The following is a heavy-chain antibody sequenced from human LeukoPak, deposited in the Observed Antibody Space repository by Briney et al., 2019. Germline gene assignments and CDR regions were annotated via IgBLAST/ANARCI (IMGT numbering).Heavy chain of an antibody. J-gene: IGHJ5*02. CDR2: IYYTGIT. CDR3: ARQIPRGPFDP. D-gene: IGHD6-25*01. CDR1: GGSISTSSFY. Sequence: SETLSLTCTLSGGSISTSSFYWGWIRQRPGKGLEWIASIYYTGITHYYPSLKRRVTISVDTSRNQFSLKLTPVTDADTAVYYCARQIPRGPFDPWGQGTLVTVSS. V-gene: IGHV4-39*01.